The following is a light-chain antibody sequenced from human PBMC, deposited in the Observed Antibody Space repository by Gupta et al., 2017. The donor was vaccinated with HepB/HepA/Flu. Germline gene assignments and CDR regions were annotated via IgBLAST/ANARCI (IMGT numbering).Light chain of an antibody. CDR2: GAS. J-gene: IGKJ5*01. CDR1: QSVTSK. CDR3: QQDNCCPLT. V-gene: IGKV3-15*01. Sequence: EIVITQSPATLSLSPGERATLSCRASQSVTSKLAWYQQKPGQAPRLLIYGASTRATGIPDRFSGSGSGTEFTLTISRLQSEDFAVYDCQQDNCCPLTFGQGTRLDIK.